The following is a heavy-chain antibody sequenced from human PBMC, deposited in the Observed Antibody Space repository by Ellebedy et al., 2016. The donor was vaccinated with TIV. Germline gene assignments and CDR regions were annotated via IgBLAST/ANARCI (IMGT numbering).Heavy chain of an antibody. CDR3: VRWVGHFDF. Sequence: MPSETLSLTCTVSGGPASRSSHFWSWIRQPPGKGLEWVGHIYYSGSANYNPSLKSRMTMSVRPSKHPFSLKLSSVTAADTAVYYCVRWVGHFDFWGQGTLVTVSS. CDR1: GGPASRSSHF. D-gene: IGHD1-26*01. CDR2: IYYSGSA. J-gene: IGHJ4*02. V-gene: IGHV4-61*01.